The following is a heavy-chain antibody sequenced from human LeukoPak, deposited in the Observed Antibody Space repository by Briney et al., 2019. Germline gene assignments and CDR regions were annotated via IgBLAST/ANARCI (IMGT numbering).Heavy chain of an antibody. D-gene: IGHD6-13*01. CDR3: ARAIGSIAAAGTDY. Sequence: ASVKVSCKASGYTFTSYAISWVRQAPGQGLEWMGGIIPIFGTANYAQKFQGRVTITADESTSTAYMELSSLRSEDTAVYYCARAIGSIAAAGTDYWGQGTLVTVSS. J-gene: IGHJ4*02. CDR2: IIPIFGTA. CDR1: GYTFTSYA. V-gene: IGHV1-69*13.